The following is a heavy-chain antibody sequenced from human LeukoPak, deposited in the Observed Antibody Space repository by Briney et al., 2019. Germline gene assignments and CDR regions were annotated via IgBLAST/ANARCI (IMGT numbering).Heavy chain of an antibody. CDR3: ARDPGAAAGTGGWFDP. D-gene: IGHD6-13*01. J-gene: IGHJ5*02. CDR2: ISAHNGDT. Sequence: ASMKVSCKASGYTFINYGISWVRQAPGQGLQWAGWISAHNGDTNYAQKFQGRVTMTTDTSTSTAYMELRSLRSDDTAVYYCARDPGAAAGTGGWFDPWGQGTLVTVSS. V-gene: IGHV1-18*01. CDR1: GYTFINYG.